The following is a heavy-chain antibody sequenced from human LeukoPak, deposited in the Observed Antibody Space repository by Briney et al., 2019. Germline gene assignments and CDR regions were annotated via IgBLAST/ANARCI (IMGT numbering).Heavy chain of an antibody. D-gene: IGHD3-10*01. CDR2: VFYTGST. CDR1: GVSITNYY. V-gene: IGHV4-59*08. CDR3: ARHYGP. J-gene: IGHJ5*02. Sequence: PSETLSLTCIVSGVSITNYYWTWIRQPPGEGLEWIGYVFYTGSTNYNPSLESRVTISVDTSKNQFSLKLNSVTAADTAVYYCARHYGPWGQGTLVTVSS.